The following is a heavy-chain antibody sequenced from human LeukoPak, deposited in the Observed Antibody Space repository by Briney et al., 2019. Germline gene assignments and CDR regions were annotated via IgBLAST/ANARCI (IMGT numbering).Heavy chain of an antibody. CDR2: INLSGGTT. D-gene: IGHD3-22*01. CDR1: GYTFTSYY. V-gene: IGHV1-46*01. Sequence: GASVKVSCKASGYTFTSYYMHWVRQAPGQGLEWMGIINLSGGTTYYAQKFQGRVTMTTDTSTSTAYMELRSLRPDDPAVYYCARARRAMIVHEADYWGQGTLVTVSS. CDR3: ARARRAMIVHEADY. J-gene: IGHJ4*02.